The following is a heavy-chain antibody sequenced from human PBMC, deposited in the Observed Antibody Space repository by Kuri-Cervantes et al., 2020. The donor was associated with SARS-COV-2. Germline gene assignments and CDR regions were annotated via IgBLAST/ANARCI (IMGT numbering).Heavy chain of an antibody. D-gene: IGHD4-17*01. CDR3: ARGDRDYLLGYYKGMDV. J-gene: IGHJ6*02. CDR2: IYYSGST. V-gene: IGHV4-59*01. CDR1: GGSISSYY. Sequence: GSLRLSCTVSGGSISSYYWSWIRQPPGKGLEWIGYIYYSGSTNYKPSLKSRVTISVDTSKNQFSLKLSSVTAADTAVYYCARGDRDYLLGYYKGMDVWGQGTTVTVSS.